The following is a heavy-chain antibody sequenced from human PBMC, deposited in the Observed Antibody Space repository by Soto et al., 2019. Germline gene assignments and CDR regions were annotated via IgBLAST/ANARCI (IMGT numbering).Heavy chain of an antibody. CDR2: IYYRAST. CDR3: ARGGPSSKWLDP. J-gene: IGHJ5*02. V-gene: IGHV4-59*01. CDR1: GGSISRYY. Sequence: SETLSLTCTFSGGSISRYYWTWILQPPGKGLEWIGYIYYRASTNYKPSLTRRVTISVDTSKNQVSLKLTSLTATDTAVYYCARGGPSSKWLDPWGQGTLVTVSS.